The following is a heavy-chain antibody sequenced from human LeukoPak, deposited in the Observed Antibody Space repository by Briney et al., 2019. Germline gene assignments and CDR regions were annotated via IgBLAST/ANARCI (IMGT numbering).Heavy chain of an antibody. CDR1: GFTFSSYT. CDR3: ARVDCSGGGCYSGGWFDP. Sequence: GGSLRLSCAASGFTFSSYTMNWVRQAPGKGLEWVSSISSSATFMYHADSVKGRFTISRDNAKNSLYLQMNRLRAEDTAIYYCARVDCSGGGCYSGGWFDPWGQGTLVTVSS. V-gene: IGHV3-21*06. CDR2: ISSSATFM. D-gene: IGHD2-15*01. J-gene: IGHJ5*02.